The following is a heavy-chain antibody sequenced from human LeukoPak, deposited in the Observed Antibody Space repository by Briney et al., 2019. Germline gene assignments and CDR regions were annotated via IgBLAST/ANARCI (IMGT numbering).Heavy chain of an antibody. J-gene: IGHJ4*02. V-gene: IGHV3-30-3*01. D-gene: IGHD6-13*01. Sequence: GASVKVSCKASGYTFTGYYMHWVRQAPGKGLEWVAVISYDGNNEYYADSVKGRFTISRDNSKNTLYLQMNSLRAEDTALYYCARGEYSSSWYLDFWGQGTLVTVSS. CDR3: ARGEYSSSWYLDF. CDR1: GYTFTGYY. CDR2: ISYDGNNE.